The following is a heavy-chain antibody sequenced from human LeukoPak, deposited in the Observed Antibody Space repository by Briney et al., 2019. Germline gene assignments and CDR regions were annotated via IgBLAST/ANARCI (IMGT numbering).Heavy chain of an antibody. V-gene: IGHV4-39*01. J-gene: IGHJ5*02. Sequence: SETLSLTCTVSGGSISSYYWGWIRQPPGKGLEWIGTIYYSGTTYYNPSLQSRVTISVDTSKNEFSLKVNSVTAADTAVYYCARLPTGFPNWFDPWGQGTRVTVSS. CDR1: GGSISSYY. CDR2: IYYSGTT. D-gene: IGHD2-8*02. CDR3: ARLPTGFPNWFDP.